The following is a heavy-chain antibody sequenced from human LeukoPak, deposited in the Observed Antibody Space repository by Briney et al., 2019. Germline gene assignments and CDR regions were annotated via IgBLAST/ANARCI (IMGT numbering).Heavy chain of an antibody. CDR2: VSAYNGNT. Sequence: ASVKVSCKASGYTFTSYGISWVRQAPGQGLEWMGWVSAYNGNTNYAQKLQGRVTMTTDTTTSTAYMELRSLRSDDTAVYYCARETTTSDAFDIWGQGTMVTVSS. J-gene: IGHJ3*02. D-gene: IGHD1-1*01. V-gene: IGHV1-18*01. CDR1: GYTFTSYG. CDR3: ARETTTSDAFDI.